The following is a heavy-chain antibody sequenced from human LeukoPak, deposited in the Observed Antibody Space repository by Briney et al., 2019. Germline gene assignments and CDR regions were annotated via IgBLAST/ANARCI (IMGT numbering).Heavy chain of an antibody. CDR3: ARDPTPSMVRGVPT. CDR2: IYYSGST. J-gene: IGHJ3*01. V-gene: IGHV4-39*07. CDR1: GGSISSSSYY. Sequence: PSETLSLTCTVSGGSISSSSYYWGWIRQPPGKGLEWIGSIYYSGSTYYNPSLKSRVTISVDTSKNQFSLKLSSVTAADTAVYYCARDPTPSMVRGVPTWGQGTMVTVSS. D-gene: IGHD3-10*01.